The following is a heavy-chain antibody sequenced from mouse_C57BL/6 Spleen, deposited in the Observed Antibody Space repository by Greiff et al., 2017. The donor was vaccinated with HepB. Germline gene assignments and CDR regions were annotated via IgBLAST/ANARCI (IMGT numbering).Heavy chain of an antibody. CDR3: TRGGDWGLRQTYAMDY. CDR2: IDPETGGT. CDR1: GYTFTDYE. J-gene: IGHJ4*01. D-gene: IGHD2-4*01. V-gene: IGHV1-15*01. Sequence: QVQLQQSGAELVRPGASVTLSCKASGYTFTDYEMHWVKQTPVHGLEWIGAIDPETGGTAYNQKFKGKAILTADKSSSTAYMELRSLTSEDSAVYYCTRGGDWGLRQTYAMDYWGQGTSVTVSS.